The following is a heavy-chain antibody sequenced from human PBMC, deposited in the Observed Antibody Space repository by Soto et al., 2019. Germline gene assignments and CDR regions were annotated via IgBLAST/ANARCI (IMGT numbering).Heavy chain of an antibody. D-gene: IGHD4-17*01. CDR1: GFTFSSYS. Sequence: EVQLVEFGGGLVQPGGSLRLSCAASGFTFSSYSMNWVRQAPGKGLEWVSYISSSSSTIYYADSVKGRFTISRDNAKNSLYLQMNSLRAEDTAVYYCARYPDYGLNWFDPWGQGTLVTVSS. CDR2: ISSSSSTI. CDR3: ARYPDYGLNWFDP. V-gene: IGHV3-48*01. J-gene: IGHJ5*02.